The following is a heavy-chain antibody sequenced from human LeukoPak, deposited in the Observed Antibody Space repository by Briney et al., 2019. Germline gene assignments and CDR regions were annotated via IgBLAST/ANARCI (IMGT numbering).Heavy chain of an antibody. CDR2: IYYSGST. D-gene: IGHD3-10*01. Sequence: SETLSLTCTVSGGSISSYYWSWIRQPPGKGLEWIGYIYYSGSTNYNPSLKSRVTISVDTSKNQFSLKLSSVTAADTAVYYCARGVSGDYYMDVWGKGTTVTVSS. CDR3: ARGVSGDYYMDV. V-gene: IGHV4-59*01. CDR1: GGSISSYY. J-gene: IGHJ6*03.